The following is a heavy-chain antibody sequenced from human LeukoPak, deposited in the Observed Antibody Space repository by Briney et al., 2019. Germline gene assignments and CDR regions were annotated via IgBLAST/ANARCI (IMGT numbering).Heavy chain of an antibody. CDR3: AREPPIGQQLVPSWFDP. D-gene: IGHD6-13*01. CDR1: GFILRNYW. V-gene: IGHV3-74*03. Sequence: GGSLRLSCAASGFILRNYWMHWVRQAPGKGLVWVSRISSDGSNIKYADSVKGRFTISRDSANNTLYLQVNSLRAEDTAVYYCAREPPIGQQLVPSWFDPWGQGTLVTVSS. CDR2: ISSDGSNI. J-gene: IGHJ5*02.